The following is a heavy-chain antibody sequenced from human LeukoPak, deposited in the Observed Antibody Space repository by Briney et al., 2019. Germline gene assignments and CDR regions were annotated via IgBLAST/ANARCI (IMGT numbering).Heavy chain of an antibody. CDR3: ARELAYCGGDCYPGYLFDY. V-gene: IGHV1-69*05. D-gene: IGHD2-21*02. CDR1: GGTFSSYA. Sequence: GASAKVSCKASGGTFSSYAISWVRQAPGQGLEWMGGIIPIFGTANYAQKFQGRVTITTDESTSTAYMELSSLRSEDTAVYYCARELAYCGGDCYPGYLFDYWGQGTLVTVSS. CDR2: IIPIFGTA. J-gene: IGHJ4*02.